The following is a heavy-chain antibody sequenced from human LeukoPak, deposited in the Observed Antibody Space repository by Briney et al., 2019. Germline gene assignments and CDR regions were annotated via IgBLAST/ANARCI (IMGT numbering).Heavy chain of an antibody. J-gene: IGHJ5*02. CDR2: MNPNRGNT. CDR3: AKIAAAGTANWFDP. D-gene: IGHD6-13*01. Sequence: ASVKVSCKASGYTFTSYDINWVRQATGQGLEWMGWMNPNRGNTGYAQKFQGRVTMTRNTSISTAYMELSSLRSEDTAVYYCAKIAAAGTANWFDPWGQGTLVTVSS. V-gene: IGHV1-8*01. CDR1: GYTFTSYD.